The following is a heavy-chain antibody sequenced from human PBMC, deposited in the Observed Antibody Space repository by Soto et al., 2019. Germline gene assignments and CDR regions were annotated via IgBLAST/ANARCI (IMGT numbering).Heavy chain of an antibody. D-gene: IGHD6-19*01. CDR3: AREYSSGWYGSWFDP. Sequence: ETLSLTCAVYGGSFSGYYWSWIRQPPGKGLEWIGEINHSGSTNYNPSLKSRVTISVDTSKNQFSLKLSSVTAADTAVYYCAREYSSGWYGSWFDPWGQGTLVTVSS. CDR2: INHSGST. V-gene: IGHV4-34*01. CDR1: GGSFSGYY. J-gene: IGHJ5*02.